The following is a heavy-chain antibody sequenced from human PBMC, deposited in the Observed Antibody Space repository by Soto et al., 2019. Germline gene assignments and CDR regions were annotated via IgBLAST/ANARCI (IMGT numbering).Heavy chain of an antibody. V-gene: IGHV3-15*07. D-gene: IGHD1-7*01. CDR1: GFTFSNAW. CDR2: IKSKTDGGTT. J-gene: IGHJ3*02. Sequence: GGSLRLSCAASGFTFSNAWMNWVRQAPGKGLEWVGRIKSKTDGGTTDYAAPVKGRFTISRDDSKNTLYLQMNSLKTEDTAVYYCTTFWNYGHLAFDIWGQGTMVTVSS. CDR3: TTFWNYGHLAFDI.